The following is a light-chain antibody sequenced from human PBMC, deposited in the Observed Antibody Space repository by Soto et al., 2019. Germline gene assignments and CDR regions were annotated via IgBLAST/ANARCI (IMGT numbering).Light chain of an antibody. Sequence: EIVLTQSPATLSLSPGERATLSCRASQSVSSYLAWYQQKPGQAPRLLIYGASTRATGIPARFSGSGSGTEFTLTISSLQSEDFAVYYCQQYNNWPFTFGQGTRLEMK. V-gene: IGKV3-15*01. CDR2: GAS. CDR1: QSVSSY. J-gene: IGKJ5*01. CDR3: QQYNNWPFT.